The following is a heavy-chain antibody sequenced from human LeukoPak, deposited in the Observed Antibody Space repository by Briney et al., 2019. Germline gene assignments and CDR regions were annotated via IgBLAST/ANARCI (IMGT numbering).Heavy chain of an antibody. J-gene: IGHJ4*02. CDR2: LIPIFGTA. Sequence: KDSCKAPVGTLSSYAISSVPQAPGQGLEWMGGLIPIFGTAHYAQKFQGRVTITTDESTSTAYMELSSRRSEDTAVYYCSRDVDGSGLFNYWGQGTLVTVPS. CDR3: SRDVDGSGLFNY. V-gene: IGHV1-69*05. D-gene: IGHD6-25*01. CDR1: VGTLSSYA.